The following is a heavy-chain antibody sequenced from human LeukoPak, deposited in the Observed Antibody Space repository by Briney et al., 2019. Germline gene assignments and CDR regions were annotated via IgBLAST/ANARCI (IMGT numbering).Heavy chain of an antibody. V-gene: IGHV3-64D*09. CDR1: GFTVSSNY. D-gene: IGHD2-15*01. Sequence: GGSLRLSCAASGFTVSSNYMSWVRQAPGKGLEYVSAISSNGGSTYYADSVKGRFTISRDHSKNTLYLQMSSLRAEDTAVYYCVKDNYCSGGSCYSNTFDYWGQGTLVTVSS. CDR3: VKDNYCSGGSCYSNTFDY. J-gene: IGHJ4*02. CDR2: ISSNGGST.